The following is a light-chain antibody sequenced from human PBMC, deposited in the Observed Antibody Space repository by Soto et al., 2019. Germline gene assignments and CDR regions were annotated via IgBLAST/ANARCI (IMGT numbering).Light chain of an antibody. V-gene: IGKV1-12*01. Sequence: DIQMTQARSSVSASVGDRVTITCRASQGISSWLAWFQQKPGEAPRLLIYAASSLHTGVPSRFSGSGSGTDFTLTISSLQPEDFATYYCQQGNSFPLTFGGGTKVEIK. CDR3: QQGNSFPLT. CDR2: AAS. CDR1: QGISSW. J-gene: IGKJ4*01.